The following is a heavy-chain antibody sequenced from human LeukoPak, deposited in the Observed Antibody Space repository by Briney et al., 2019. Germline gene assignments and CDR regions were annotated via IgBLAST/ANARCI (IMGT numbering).Heavy chain of an antibody. Sequence: TGGSLRLSCAASGFTFSSYAMHWVRQAPGKGLEWVAVISYDGSNKYYADSVKGRFTISRDNSKNTLYLQMNSLRAEDTAVYYCARVFQSHGGLDYWGQGTLVTVSS. D-gene: IGHD4-23*01. CDR2: ISYDGSNK. CDR3: ARVFQSHGGLDY. V-gene: IGHV3-30-3*01. J-gene: IGHJ4*02. CDR1: GFTFSSYA.